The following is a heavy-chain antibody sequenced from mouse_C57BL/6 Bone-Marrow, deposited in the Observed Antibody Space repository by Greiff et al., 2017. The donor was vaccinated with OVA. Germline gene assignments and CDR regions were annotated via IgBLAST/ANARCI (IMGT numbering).Heavy chain of an antibody. V-gene: IGHV1-64*01. CDR3: ARGYYGSSYNWYFDV. D-gene: IGHD1-1*01. CDR1: GYTFTSYW. J-gene: IGHJ1*03. Sequence: VQLQQSGAELVKPGASVKLSCKASGYTFTSYWMHWVKQRPGQGLEWIGMIHPNSGSTNYNEKFKSKATLTVDKSSSTAYMQLSSLTSEDSAVYYCARGYYGSSYNWYFDVWGTGTTVTVSS. CDR2: IHPNSGST.